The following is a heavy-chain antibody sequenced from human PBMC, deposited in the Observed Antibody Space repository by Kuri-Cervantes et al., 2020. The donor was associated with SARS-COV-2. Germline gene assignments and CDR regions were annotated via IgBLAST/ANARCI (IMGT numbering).Heavy chain of an antibody. CDR1: GFIFGRFS. D-gene: IGHD4-11*01. CDR2: VSGTGTST. Sequence: GGSLRLSCAASGFIFGRFSVSWVRQAPGKGLEWVASVSGTGTSTYYADSVKGHFTISRDNFKNTVFLQTNSLRADDTAIYFCAKHPRSNPAYFEYWGQGALVTVSS. V-gene: IGHV3-23*01. J-gene: IGHJ4*02. CDR3: AKHPRSNPAYFEY.